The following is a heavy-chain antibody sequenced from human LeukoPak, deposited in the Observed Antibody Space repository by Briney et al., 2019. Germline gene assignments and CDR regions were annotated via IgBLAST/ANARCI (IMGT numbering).Heavy chain of an antibody. V-gene: IGHV1-69*06. D-gene: IGHD1/OR15-1a*01. Sequence: SVKVSCKASGGSISSYGISWVRQAPGQGLEWMGRIIPVFGTANYAQKFQDRVTITADIASNTAYMELTSLTSEDTAVYFCAKQGEIRQDYYMDVWGNGTTVTVSS. CDR1: GGSISSYG. CDR3: AKQGEIRQDYYMDV. CDR2: IIPVFGTA. J-gene: IGHJ6*03.